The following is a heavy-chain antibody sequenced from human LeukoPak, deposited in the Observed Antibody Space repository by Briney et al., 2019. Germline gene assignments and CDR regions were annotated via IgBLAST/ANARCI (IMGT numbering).Heavy chain of an antibody. V-gene: IGHV3-23*01. J-gene: IGHJ6*03. CDR3: AKPSIPARPFLTYLYYYLDV. D-gene: IGHD6-6*01. Sequence: PGGSLRLSCVASEFTFSRFAMSWVRQAPGRGLEWISSVTGTGDKTHYTDSVKGRFTISRDNSKNTLYLHMSALRAADTAVYYCAKPSIPARPFLTYLYYYLDVWGEGTMVIVSS. CDR2: VTGTGDKT. CDR1: EFTFSRFA.